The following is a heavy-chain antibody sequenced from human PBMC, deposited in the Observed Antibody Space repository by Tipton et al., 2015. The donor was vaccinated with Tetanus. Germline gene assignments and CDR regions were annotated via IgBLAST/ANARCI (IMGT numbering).Heavy chain of an antibody. J-gene: IGHJ4*02. V-gene: IGHV4-30-4*01. Sequence: TLSLTCTVSGGSISNDEYYWSWIRQPPGKGLEWIGYIYYSGGTYYNSSLRNRITMSMDTSTSQFSLKLTSVTAADTAVYYCARSFRPRRITMIRGALGYFDYWGQGTQVTVSS. D-gene: IGHD3-10*01. CDR1: GGSISNDEYY. CDR3: ARSFRPRRITMIRGALGYFDY. CDR2: IYYSGGT.